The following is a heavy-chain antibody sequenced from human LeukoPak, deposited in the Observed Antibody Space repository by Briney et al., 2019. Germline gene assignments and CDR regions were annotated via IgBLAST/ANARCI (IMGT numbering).Heavy chain of an antibody. Sequence: ASVKVSCKASGYTFTNYYLHWVRQAPGHGLEWMGVINPGGGSSTYAQKFQGRVTMTRDTSTSTVHMELSSLRSEDTAVYYCARDGNYYDRSGYYYYFDDSGQGTLVTVSS. D-gene: IGHD3-22*01. J-gene: IGHJ4*02. V-gene: IGHV1-46*01. CDR1: GYTFTNYY. CDR2: INPGGGSS. CDR3: ARDGNYYDRSGYYYYFDD.